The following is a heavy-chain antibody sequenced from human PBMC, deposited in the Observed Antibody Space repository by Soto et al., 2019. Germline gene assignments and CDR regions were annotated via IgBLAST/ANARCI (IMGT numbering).Heavy chain of an antibody. J-gene: IGHJ4*02. V-gene: IGHV3-74*01. CDR2: VGSDGRGA. D-gene: IGHD3-16*01. Sequence: EVQFVESGGGLVQPGWSVRLSCAASGFTFSNYWMHWVRQTPGKGLVWVSRVGSDGRGATYADSVKGRFTISRDNAKNTLYLQMDSLRVEDTAMYHCARDGLMHGPDMDQWGQGILVTVSS. CDR3: ARDGLMHGPDMDQ. CDR1: GFTFSNYW.